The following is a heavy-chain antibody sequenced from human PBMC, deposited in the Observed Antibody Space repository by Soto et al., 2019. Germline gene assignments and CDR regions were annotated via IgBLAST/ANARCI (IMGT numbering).Heavy chain of an antibody. CDR1: GASFSGFY. CDR2: IDHSGIT. Sequence: SETLSLTCAVSGASFSGFYWSWIRQSPGKGLEWIGEIDHSGITNHNTALKSRATMSVDTSKNQFSLKLRSVTAADTAVYYCARGVSVTLAVQGGAPDKNYFDSWSQGTLVTVS. D-gene: IGHD1-26*01. V-gene: IGHV4-34*04. CDR3: ARGVSVTLAVQGGAPDKNYFDS. J-gene: IGHJ4*02.